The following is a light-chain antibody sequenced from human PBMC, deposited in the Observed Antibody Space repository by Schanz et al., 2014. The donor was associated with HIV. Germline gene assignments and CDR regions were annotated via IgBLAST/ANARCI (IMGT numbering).Light chain of an antibody. CDR1: NSNIGATSH. V-gene: IGLV1-40*01. CDR3: QSYDGTLSAVV. CDR2: TDG. J-gene: IGLJ2*01. Sequence: QSVLTQPPSVSGAPGQGVSISCTGSNSNIGATSHVHWYQQVPGTAPKFLISTDGGRPSGVPDRFSVSKSGASASLVISGLRSEDEADYYCQSYDGTLSAVVVGGGTKLTVL.